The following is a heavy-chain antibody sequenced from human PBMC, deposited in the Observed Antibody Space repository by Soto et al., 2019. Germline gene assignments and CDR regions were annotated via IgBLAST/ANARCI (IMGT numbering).Heavy chain of an antibody. V-gene: IGHV3-15*01. CDR3: NTGADRSYSHMDV. CDR1: GLTFSAGL. D-gene: IGHD6-25*01. Sequence: EVQLVESWGVLVEPGGSLRLSWVVAGLTFSAGLCNWIRQAPGRGLEWVGRIRSKTDGGRTEYASLQGRFTISRDDSKDTLYLQMNSLEIEDTAVYYCNTGADRSYSHMDVWGKGITVIFSS. CDR2: IRSKTDGGRT. J-gene: IGHJ6*03.